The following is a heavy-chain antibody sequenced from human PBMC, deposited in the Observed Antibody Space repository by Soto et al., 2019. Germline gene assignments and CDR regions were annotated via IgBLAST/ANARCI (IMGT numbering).Heavy chain of an antibody. CDR3: ARVSVEWLREYYFDY. J-gene: IGHJ4*02. CDR2: IYYSGST. V-gene: IGHV4-59*01. CDR1: GGSISSYY. D-gene: IGHD5-12*01. Sequence: SETLSLTCTVSGGSISSYYWSWIRQPPGKGLEWIGYIYYSGSTNYNPSLKSRVTISVDTSKNQFSLKLSSVTAADTAVYYCARVSVEWLREYYFDYWGQGTLVTVSS.